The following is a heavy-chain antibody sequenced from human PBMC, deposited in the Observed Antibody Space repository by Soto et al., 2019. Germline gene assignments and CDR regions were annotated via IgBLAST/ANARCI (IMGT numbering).Heavy chain of an antibody. J-gene: IGHJ4*02. CDR3: AKEYYDILTGYDQAFDY. CDR1: GFTFSSYG. V-gene: IGHV3-30*18. Sequence: QVQLVESGGGVVQPGRSLRLSCAASGFTFSSYGMHWVRQAPGKGLEWVAVISYDGSNKYYADSVKGRFTISRDNSKNTLYLQMNSLRAEDTAVYYCAKEYYDILTGYDQAFDYWGQGTLVTVSS. D-gene: IGHD3-9*01. CDR2: ISYDGSNK.